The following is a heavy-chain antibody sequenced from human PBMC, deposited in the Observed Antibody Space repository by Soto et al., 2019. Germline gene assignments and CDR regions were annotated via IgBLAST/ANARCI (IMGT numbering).Heavy chain of an antibody. Sequence: SGKVSCKASGGTFSSYTISWVRQAPGQGLEWMGRIIPILGIANYAQKFQGRVTITADKSTSTAYMELSSLRSEDTAVYYCARGSPQTHRSSILTHFDYWGQGTLVTVSS. CDR3: ARGSPQTHRSSILTHFDY. J-gene: IGHJ4*02. CDR1: GGTFSSYT. D-gene: IGHD3-9*01. V-gene: IGHV1-69*02. CDR2: IIPILGIA.